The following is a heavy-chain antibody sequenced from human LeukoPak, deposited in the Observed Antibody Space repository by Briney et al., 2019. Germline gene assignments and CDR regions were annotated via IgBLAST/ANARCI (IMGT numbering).Heavy chain of an antibody. J-gene: IGHJ6*02. D-gene: IGHD3-10*01. CDR2: IYYSGST. CDR1: GGSISSYY. V-gene: IGHV4-59*01. CDR3: AREFGGGMDV. Sequence: SETPSLTCTVSGGSISSYYWSWIRQPPGKGLEWIGYIYYSGSTNYNPSLKSRVTISVDTSKNQFSLKLSSVTAADTAVYYCAREFGGGMDVWGQGTTVTVSS.